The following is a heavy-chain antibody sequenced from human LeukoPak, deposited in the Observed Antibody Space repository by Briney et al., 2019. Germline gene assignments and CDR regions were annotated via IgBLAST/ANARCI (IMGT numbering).Heavy chain of an antibody. J-gene: IGHJ4*02. CDR3: ARGDGYNFFDY. CDR1: GFSVTNNY. V-gene: IGHV3-53*01. CDR2: FYVGGAT. Sequence: GGSLRLSCAVSGFSVTNNYMSWVRQAPGKGLEWVSVFYVGGATYYADSVKGRFIISRDNSENTLYLQMKSLRAEDTAVYYCARGDGYNFFDYWGQGTLVTASS. D-gene: IGHD5-24*01.